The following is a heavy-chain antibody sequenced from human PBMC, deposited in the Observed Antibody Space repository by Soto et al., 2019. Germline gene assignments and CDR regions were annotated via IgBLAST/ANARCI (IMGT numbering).Heavy chain of an antibody. D-gene: IGHD3-3*01. J-gene: IGHJ6*02. CDR1: GFTFDDYT. CDR2: ISWDGGST. CDR3: AKDIARRYDFWSGQYYYYGMDV. V-gene: IGHV3-43*01. Sequence: GGSLRLSCAASGFTFDDYTMHWVRQAPGKGLEWVSLISWDGGSTYYADSVKGRFTISRDNSKNSLYLQMNSLRTEDTALYYCAKDIARRYDFWSGQYYYYGMDVWGQGTTVTVSS.